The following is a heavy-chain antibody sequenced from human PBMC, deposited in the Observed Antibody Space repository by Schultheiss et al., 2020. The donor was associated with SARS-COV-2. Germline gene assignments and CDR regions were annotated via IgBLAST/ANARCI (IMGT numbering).Heavy chain of an antibody. CDR3: ARGVWGAWDY. J-gene: IGHJ4*02. Sequence: GESLKISCAASGFTFSNYWMHWVRQAPGKGLVWVSRTNTDGSTTNYADFVKGRFTISRDNAKNSLYLQMNSLRDEDTAVYFCARGVWGAWDYWGQGTPVTVSS. CDR1: GFTFSNYW. D-gene: IGHD3-16*01. V-gene: IGHV3-74*01. CDR2: TNTDGSTT.